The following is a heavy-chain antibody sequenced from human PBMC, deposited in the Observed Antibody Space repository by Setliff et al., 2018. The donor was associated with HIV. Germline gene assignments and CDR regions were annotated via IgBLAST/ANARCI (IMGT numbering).Heavy chain of an antibody. V-gene: IGHV3-23*03. CDR1: GFTFSSFW. Sequence: PGGSLRLSCAASGFTFSSFWMTWVRQAPGKGLEWIATMYADGSSTSYADAVRGRFIVSRDDSRNTLSLQMNRLRGDDTAIYFCAKEPSTCSAARPVLCGYYDSWGHGTPVTVSS. CDR3: AKEPSTCSAARPVLCGYYDS. J-gene: IGHJ4*03. CDR2: MYADGSST. D-gene: IGHD6-6*01.